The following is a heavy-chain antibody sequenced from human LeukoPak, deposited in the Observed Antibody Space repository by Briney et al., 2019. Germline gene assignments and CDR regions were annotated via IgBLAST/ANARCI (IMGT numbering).Heavy chain of an antibody. CDR1: GGSFSGYY. CDR2: INHSGST. Sequence: SETLSLTCAVYGGSFSGYYWSWIRQPPGKGLEWIGEINHSGSTNYDPSLKSRVTISVDTSKNQFSLKLSSVTAADTAVYYCARRRRKVATISTIFDYWGQGTLVTVSS. CDR3: ARRRRKVATISTIFDY. V-gene: IGHV4-34*01. J-gene: IGHJ4*02. D-gene: IGHD5-12*01.